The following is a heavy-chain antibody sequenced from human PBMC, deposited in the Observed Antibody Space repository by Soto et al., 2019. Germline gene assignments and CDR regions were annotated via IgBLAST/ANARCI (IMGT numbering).Heavy chain of an antibody. CDR3: GVGATGYYYYMDV. V-gene: IGHV5-51*01. D-gene: IGHD1-26*01. J-gene: IGHJ6*03. Sequence: GESLKISCKGSGYSFTSYWIGWVRQIPGKGLEWMGIIYPGDSDTRYSPSFQGQVTISADKSISTAYLQWSSLKASDTAMYYCGVGATGYYYYMDVWGKGTTVTVSS. CDR1: GYSFTSYW. CDR2: IYPGDSDT.